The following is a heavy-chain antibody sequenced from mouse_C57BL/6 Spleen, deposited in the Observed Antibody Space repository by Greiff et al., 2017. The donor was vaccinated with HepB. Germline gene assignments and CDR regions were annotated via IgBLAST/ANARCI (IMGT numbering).Heavy chain of an antibody. CDR3: ATMVSTTYYFDY. Sequence: EVHLVESGGGLVKPGGSLKLSCAASGFTFSDYGMHWVRQAPEKGLEWVAYISSGSSTIYYADTVKGRFTISRDNAKNTLFLQMTSLRSEDTAMYYCATMVSTTYYFDYWGQGTTLTVSS. D-gene: IGHD2-2*01. V-gene: IGHV5-17*01. CDR2: ISSGSSTI. J-gene: IGHJ2*01. CDR1: GFTFSDYG.